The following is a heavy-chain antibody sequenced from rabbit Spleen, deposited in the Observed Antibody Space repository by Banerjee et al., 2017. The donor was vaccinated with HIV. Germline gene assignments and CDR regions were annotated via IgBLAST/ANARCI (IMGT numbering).Heavy chain of an antibody. D-gene: IGHD6-1*01. Sequence: EQLEESGGGLVQPGGSLKLSCKASGFSFSEKEVMCWVRQAPGKGLEWIGCINVITAKTVYATWAKGRFTISRASSTTVFLQMTRVTAADTATYFCARAGYAGYGYANFRDYYGMDLWGPGTLVTVS. V-gene: IGHV1S45*01. J-gene: IGHJ6*01. CDR3: ARAGYAGYGYANFRDYYGMDL. CDR1: GFSFSEKEV. CDR2: INVITAKT.